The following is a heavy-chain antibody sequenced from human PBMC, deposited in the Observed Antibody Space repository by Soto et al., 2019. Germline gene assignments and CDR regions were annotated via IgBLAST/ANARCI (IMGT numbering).Heavy chain of an antibody. Sequence: QVQLVQSGAEVKKPGASVKVSCKASGYTFTSYGISWVRQAPGQGLEWMGWISAYNGNTNYAQKLQGRVTMTTDTSASTAYMELRSLRSDATAVYYCARDGVAVAGTYYYYGMDVWGQGTTVTVSS. V-gene: IGHV1-18*04. D-gene: IGHD6-19*01. CDR3: ARDGVAVAGTYYYYGMDV. CDR1: GYTFTSYG. J-gene: IGHJ6*02. CDR2: ISAYNGNT.